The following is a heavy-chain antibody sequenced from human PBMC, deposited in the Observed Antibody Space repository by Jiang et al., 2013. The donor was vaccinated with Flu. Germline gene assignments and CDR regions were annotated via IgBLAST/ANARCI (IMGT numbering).Heavy chain of an antibody. CDR3: ARMSRGLFDY. V-gene: IGHV4-4*08. J-gene: IGHJ4*02. CDR1: GGSISGNY. D-gene: IGHD2-15*01. Sequence: PGLVKPSETLSLTCTVSGGSISGNYWSWIRQPPGKGLEYIGYIYDSGSTNYNPSLKSRLTISLDTSRNQFSLKLTSVTAADTAVYFCARMSRGLFDYWGQGTLVNVSS. CDR2: IYDSGST.